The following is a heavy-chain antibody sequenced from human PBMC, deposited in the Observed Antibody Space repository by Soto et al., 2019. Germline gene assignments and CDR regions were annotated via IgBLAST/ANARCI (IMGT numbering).Heavy chain of an antibody. J-gene: IGHJ4*02. V-gene: IGHV3-23*01. Sequence: GGSLRLSCAASGFTFSSYAMSWVRQAPGKGLEWVSAISGSGGSTSYADSVKGRFTISRDNSKNTLYLQMNSLRAEDTAVYYCAKGRSVIAAAGTLFDYWGQGTLVTVSS. CDR2: ISGSGGST. D-gene: IGHD6-13*01. CDR3: AKGRSVIAAAGTLFDY. CDR1: GFTFSSYA.